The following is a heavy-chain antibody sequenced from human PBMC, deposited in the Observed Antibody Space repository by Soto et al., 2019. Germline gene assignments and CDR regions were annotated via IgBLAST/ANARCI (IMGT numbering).Heavy chain of an antibody. CDR1: GFTFSSYA. J-gene: IGHJ4*02. V-gene: IGHV3-30*18. CDR2: IAYDGNNK. Sequence: QVQLVESGGGVVQPGRSLRLSCAASGFTFSSYAMHWVRQAPGKGLEWVAVIAYDGNNKYYADSVKGRFTISRDNSQNTLYLQMNSLRAEDTAVYNCAKGGVNTAIWIDYWGQGTLVTVSS. D-gene: IGHD5-18*01. CDR3: AKGGVNTAIWIDY.